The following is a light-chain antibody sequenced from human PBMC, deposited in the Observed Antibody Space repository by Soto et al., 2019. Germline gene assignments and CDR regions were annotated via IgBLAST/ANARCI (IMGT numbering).Light chain of an antibody. CDR2: DVN. Sequence: QSALTQPASVSGSPGQSITISCTGTRSDIGASIYVSWFQQYPGEAPKCMIYDVNNRPSGVSNRFSGSKSGSTASLTISGLQAEDEAVYYCTSYTTSNPLALGGGTKLTVL. J-gene: IGLJ2*01. V-gene: IGLV2-14*01. CDR1: RSDIGASIY. CDR3: TSYTTSNPLA.